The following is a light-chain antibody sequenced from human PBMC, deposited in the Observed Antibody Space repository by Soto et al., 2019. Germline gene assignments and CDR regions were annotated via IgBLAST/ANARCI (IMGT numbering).Light chain of an antibody. V-gene: IGKV3-20*01. CDR1: QSVSSSY. CDR2: GAS. CDR3: QQYGSSPRT. J-gene: IGKJ2*01. Sequence: EIVLTQSPGTLSLSPGERATLSCRASQSVSSSYLAWYQQKPGQAPRLLIYGASSRATGIPDRFSGSGSGTASTLTISRLEPEDFAVYYCQQYGSSPRTFGQGPKLEIK.